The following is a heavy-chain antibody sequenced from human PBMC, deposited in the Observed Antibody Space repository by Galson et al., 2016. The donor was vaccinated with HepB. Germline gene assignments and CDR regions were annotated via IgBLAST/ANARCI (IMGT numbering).Heavy chain of an antibody. CDR2: ISGSGDTT. J-gene: IGHJ5*02. CDR3: AKAGGKNYTPFDP. Sequence: SLRLSCAGTGFTFSTYAMSWARQAPGKRLEWVSTISGSGDTTYYADSVKGRFSISRDNSKNTLYLQMNSLRAEDTAVYYCAKAGGKNYTPFDPWGQGTLVTVSS. V-gene: IGHV3-23*01. D-gene: IGHD2-2*02. CDR1: GFTFSTYA.